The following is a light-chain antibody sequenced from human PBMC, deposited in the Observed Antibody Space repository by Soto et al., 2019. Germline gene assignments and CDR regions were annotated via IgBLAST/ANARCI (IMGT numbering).Light chain of an antibody. Sequence: QSVLTQPASVSGSPGQSTTISCTGTSSDVGGYNYVSWYQQHPGKAPKLMIFEVSNRPSGVSSRFSGSKSGNTASLTISGLQAEDEADYYCSSYTTSSTYVFGTGTKVTVL. J-gene: IGLJ1*01. V-gene: IGLV2-14*01. CDR1: SSDVGGYNY. CDR2: EVS. CDR3: SSYTTSSTYV.